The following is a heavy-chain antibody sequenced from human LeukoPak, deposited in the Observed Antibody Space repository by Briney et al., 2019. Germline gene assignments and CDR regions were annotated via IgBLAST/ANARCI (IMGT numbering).Heavy chain of an antibody. D-gene: IGHD6-19*01. Sequence: SVKVSCKASGGTFSSYAISWVRQAPGQGLEWMGGIIPIFGTANYARKFQGRVTITTDESTSTAYMELSSLRSEDTAVYYCARYSSGWYYFDYWGQGTLVTVSS. CDR2: IIPIFGTA. V-gene: IGHV1-69*05. J-gene: IGHJ4*02. CDR1: GGTFSSYA. CDR3: ARYSSGWYYFDY.